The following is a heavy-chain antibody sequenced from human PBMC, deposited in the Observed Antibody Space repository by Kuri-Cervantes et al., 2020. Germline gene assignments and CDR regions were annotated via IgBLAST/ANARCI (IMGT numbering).Heavy chain of an antibody. CDR3: AKEEFVVVVAAVDY. J-gene: IGHJ4*02. CDR2: INPNSGGR. D-gene: IGHD2-15*01. V-gene: IGHV1-2*04. Sequence: ASVKDSCKASGYTFTGYYMNWVRQAPGQGLEWMVWINPNSGGRNYAQKFQGWVTMTRDTSISTAYMELSRLRAEDTAVYYCAKEEFVVVVAAVDYWGQGTLVTVSS. CDR1: GYTFTGYY.